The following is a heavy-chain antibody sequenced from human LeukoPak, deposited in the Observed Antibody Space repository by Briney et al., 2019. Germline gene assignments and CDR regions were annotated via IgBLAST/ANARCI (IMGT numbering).Heavy chain of an antibody. CDR2: IKQDGSER. D-gene: IGHD1-7*01. Sequence: QSGGSLRLSCAAPGFTFSNYWMTWVRQAPGKGPEWVANIKQDGSERNYVDSVKGRFTIARDNTKNSLYLQMTSLRGEDTAVYYCASRAGKPGNTPWCFDYWGQGALVTVSS. J-gene: IGHJ4*02. CDR1: GFTFSNYW. V-gene: IGHV3-7*01. CDR3: ASRAGKPGNTPWCFDY.